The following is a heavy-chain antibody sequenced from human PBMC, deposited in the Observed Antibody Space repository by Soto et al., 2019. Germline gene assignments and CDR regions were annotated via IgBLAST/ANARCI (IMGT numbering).Heavy chain of an antibody. Sequence: GGSLRLSCAASGFTFSSYAMSWVRQAPGKGLEWVSAISGSGGSTYYADSVKGRFTISRDNSKNTLYLQMNSLRAEDTAVYYRAKAGSSGSYYADWFDPWGQGTLVTVSS. J-gene: IGHJ5*02. CDR2: ISGSGGST. V-gene: IGHV3-23*01. D-gene: IGHD1-26*01. CDR1: GFTFSSYA. CDR3: AKAGSSGSYYADWFDP.